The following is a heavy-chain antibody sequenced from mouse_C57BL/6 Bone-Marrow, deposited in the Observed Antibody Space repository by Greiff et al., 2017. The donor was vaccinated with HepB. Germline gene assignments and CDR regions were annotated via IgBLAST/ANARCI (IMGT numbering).Heavy chain of an antibody. CDR2: IHPNSGST. CDR1: GYTFTSYW. D-gene: IGHD1-1*01. Sequence: QVQLQQPGAELVKPGASVKLSCKASGYTFTSYWMHWVKQRPGQGLKWIGMIHPNSGSTNYNEKFKSKATLTVDKSSSTAYMQLSSLTSEDSAVYYCARVGSSYSMDYWGQGTSVTVSS. CDR3: ARVGSSYSMDY. V-gene: IGHV1-64*01. J-gene: IGHJ4*01.